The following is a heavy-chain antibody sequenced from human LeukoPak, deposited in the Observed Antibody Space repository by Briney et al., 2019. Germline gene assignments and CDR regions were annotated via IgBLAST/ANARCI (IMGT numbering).Heavy chain of an antibody. CDR1: GFTFSTYS. CDR3: ARDPKPYSPDHNWFDP. Sequence: GGSLRLSCAASGFTFSTYSMNWVRQAPGRGLEWVSYISGSGSPISYADSVKGRFTISRDNARNSLYLQMNSLRAEDTAVYYCARDPKPYSPDHNWFDPWGQGTLVTVSS. V-gene: IGHV3-48*04. CDR2: ISGSGSPI. D-gene: IGHD5-12*01. J-gene: IGHJ5*02.